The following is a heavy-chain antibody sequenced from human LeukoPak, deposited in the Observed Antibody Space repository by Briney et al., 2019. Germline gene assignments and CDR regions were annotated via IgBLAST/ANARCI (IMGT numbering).Heavy chain of an antibody. CDR1: GFTFSSHW. Sequence: GGSLRLSCAASGFTFSSHWMHWVRQAPGKGLVWVSNIHNDGSSTYYADSVKGRFTISRDNAKNTVYLQMNSLRADDTAVYYCARGHLGALNYWGQGTLVTVSS. V-gene: IGHV3-74*01. D-gene: IGHD1-26*01. CDR3: ARGHLGALNY. CDR2: IHNDGSST. J-gene: IGHJ4*02.